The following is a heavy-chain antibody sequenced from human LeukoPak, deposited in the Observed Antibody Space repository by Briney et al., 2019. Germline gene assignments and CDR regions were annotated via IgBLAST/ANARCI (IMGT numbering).Heavy chain of an antibody. CDR1: GGSLTSSNW. CDR3: ARGPHYLYMDV. Sequence: PSETLSLTCAVSGGSLTSSNWWSWVRQPPGKGLEWIGEIYHSGSTNYSPSLKSRVTISIDKSENQFSLKLSSVSAADTAVYYCARGPHYLYMDVWGKGTTVTVSS. CDR2: IYHSGST. V-gene: IGHV4-4*02. J-gene: IGHJ6*03.